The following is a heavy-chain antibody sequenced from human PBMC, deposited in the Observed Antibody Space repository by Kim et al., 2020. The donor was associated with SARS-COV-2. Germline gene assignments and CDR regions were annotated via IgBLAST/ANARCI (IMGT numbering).Heavy chain of an antibody. CDR2: IYYSGST. CDR1: GGSINNYF. V-gene: IGHV4-59*08. D-gene: IGHD3-16*01. J-gene: IGHJ5*02. CDR3: ARHYTNFFDP. Sequence: LSLTCTVSGGSINNYFWSWIRQPPGKGLEWIGYIYYSGSTNYNPSLKSRVTMSVDTSKNQFSLKLTSMTAADTAVYFCARHYTNFFDPWGQGTLVTVS.